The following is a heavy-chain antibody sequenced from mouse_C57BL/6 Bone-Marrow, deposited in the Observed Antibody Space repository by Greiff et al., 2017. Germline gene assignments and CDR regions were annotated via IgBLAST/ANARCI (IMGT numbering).Heavy chain of an antibody. CDR3: ARARYGSDYAMDY. CDR2: INPSNGGT. J-gene: IGHJ4*01. V-gene: IGHV1-53*01. D-gene: IGHD1-1*01. Sequence: QVQLKQPGTELVKPGASVKLSCKASGYTFTSYWMHWVKQRPGQGLEWIGNINPSNGGTNYNEKFKSKATLTVDKSSSTAYMQLSSLTSEDSAVYYCARARYGSDYAMDYWGQGTSVTVSS. CDR1: GYTFTSYW.